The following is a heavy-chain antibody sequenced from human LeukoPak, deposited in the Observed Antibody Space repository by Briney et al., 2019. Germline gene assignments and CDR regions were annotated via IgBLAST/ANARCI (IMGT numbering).Heavy chain of an antibody. D-gene: IGHD5-18*01. CDR1: GFTFSSYA. Sequence: GGSLRLSCAASGFTFSSYAMHWVRQAPGKGLEWVAVISYDGSNKYYADSVKGRFTISRGNSKNTLYLQMNSLRAEDTAVYYCARDYEDTAMVIDYWGQGTLVTVSS. CDR2: ISYDGSNK. CDR3: ARDYEDTAMVIDY. J-gene: IGHJ4*02. V-gene: IGHV3-30*04.